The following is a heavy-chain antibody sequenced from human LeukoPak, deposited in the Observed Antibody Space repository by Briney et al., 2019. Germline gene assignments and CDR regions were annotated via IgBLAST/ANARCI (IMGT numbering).Heavy chain of an antibody. CDR3: ASGYSGYDISYYYGMDV. V-gene: IGHV3-21*04. CDR1: GFTFSSYS. CDR2: ISSSSSYI. Sequence: TGGSLRLSCAAPGFTFSSYSMNWVRQAPGKGLEWVSSISSSSSYIYYADSVKGRFTISRDNAKNSLYLQMNSLRAADTAVYYCASGYSGYDISYYYGMDVWGQGTTVTVSS. J-gene: IGHJ6*02. D-gene: IGHD5-12*01.